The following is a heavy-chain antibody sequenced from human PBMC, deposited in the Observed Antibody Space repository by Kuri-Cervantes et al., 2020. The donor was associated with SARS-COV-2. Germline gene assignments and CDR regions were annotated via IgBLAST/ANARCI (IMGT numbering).Heavy chain of an antibody. CDR2: IYYSGST. J-gene: IGHJ1*01. CDR3: ARGKSGPAAIPFQH. Sequence: GSLRLSCTVSGYSISSGYYWSWIRQPPGKGLEWIGYIYYSGSTNYNPSLKSRVTISVDTSKNQFSLKLGSVTAADTAVYYCARGKSGPAAIPFQHWGQGTLVTVSS. V-gene: IGHV4-61*01. D-gene: IGHD2-2*01. CDR1: GYSISSGYY.